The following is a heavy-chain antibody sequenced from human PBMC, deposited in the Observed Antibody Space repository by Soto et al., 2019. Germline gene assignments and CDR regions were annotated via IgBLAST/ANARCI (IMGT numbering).Heavy chain of an antibody. CDR1: GGSISSYY. D-gene: IGHD3-10*01. V-gene: IGHV4-59*01. CDR3: ARARLSRSWWFDP. J-gene: IGHJ5*02. Sequence: SETLSLTSTVSGGSISSYYWSWIRQPPGKGLEWIGYIYYSGSTNYNPSLKGRVTISVDTSKNQFSLKLSSVTAADTAVYYCARARLSRSWWFDPWGQGTLVTVSS. CDR2: IYYSGST.